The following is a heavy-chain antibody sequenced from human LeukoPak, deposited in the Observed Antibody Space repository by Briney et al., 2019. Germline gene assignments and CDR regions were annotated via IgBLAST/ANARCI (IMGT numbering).Heavy chain of an antibody. Sequence: ASVKVSCKASGYTFTSYDINWVRQATGQGLEWMGWMNPNSGNTGYAQKFQGRVTMTRNTSISTAYMELSSLKTEDTAVYYCTRDPMVRGVISYYYGMDVWGQGTTVTVSS. D-gene: IGHD3-10*01. CDR3: TRDPMVRGVISYYYGMDV. CDR1: GYTFTSYD. J-gene: IGHJ6*02. V-gene: IGHV1-8*01. CDR2: MNPNSGNT.